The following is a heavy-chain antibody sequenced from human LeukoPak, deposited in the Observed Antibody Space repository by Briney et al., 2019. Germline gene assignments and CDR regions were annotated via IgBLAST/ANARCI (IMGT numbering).Heavy chain of an antibody. CDR3: AKDQGYYGSGSYSRFDY. CDR1: GFTFSSYA. CDR2: ISGSGGST. Sequence: PGGSLRLSCAASGFTFSSYAMSWVRQAPGKGLEWVSAISGSGGSTYYADSVKGRFTISRDNSKNTLYLQMNSLRAEDTAVYYCAKDQGYYGSGSYSRFDYWGQGTLVTVPT. J-gene: IGHJ4*02. D-gene: IGHD3-10*01. V-gene: IGHV3-23*01.